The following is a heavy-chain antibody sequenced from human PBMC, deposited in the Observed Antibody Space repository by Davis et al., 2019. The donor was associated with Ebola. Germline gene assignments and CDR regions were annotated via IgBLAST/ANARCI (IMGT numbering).Heavy chain of an antibody. V-gene: IGHV3-48*01. J-gene: IGHJ4*02. D-gene: IGHD5-18*01. CDR3: ARGPQAGDSYGTWLRDY. CDR2: ISSSSSTI. Sequence: GESLKISCAASGFTFTSYAMSWVRQAPGKGLEWVSNISSSSSTIYYADPVKGRFTISRDNSKNTLYLQMNSLRAEDTAVYYCARGPQAGDSYGTWLRDYWGQGTLVTVSS. CDR1: GFTFTSYA.